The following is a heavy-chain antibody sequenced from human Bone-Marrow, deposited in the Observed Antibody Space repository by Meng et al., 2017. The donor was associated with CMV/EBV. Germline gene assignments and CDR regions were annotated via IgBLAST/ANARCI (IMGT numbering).Heavy chain of an antibody. J-gene: IGHJ4*02. Sequence: SETLSLTCTVSGGSISSYYWSWIRQPPGKGLEWIGSIYHSGSTYYNPSLKSRVTISVDTSKNQFSLKLSSVTAADTAVYYCARSDYDFWSGYYAYNYFDYWGQGTLVTVSS. CDR3: ARSDYDFWSGYYAYNYFDY. D-gene: IGHD3-3*01. V-gene: IGHV4-59*08. CDR1: GGSISSYY. CDR2: IYHSGST.